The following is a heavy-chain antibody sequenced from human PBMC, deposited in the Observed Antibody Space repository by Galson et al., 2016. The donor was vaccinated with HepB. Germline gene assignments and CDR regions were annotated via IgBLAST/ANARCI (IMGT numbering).Heavy chain of an antibody. CDR2: TSGTGITT. CDR3: AKVGPLRFVEWFYNWFDP. V-gene: IGHV3-23*01. Sequence: SLRLSCAASGFTFDKYAMNWVRQAPGKGLQWVSSTSGTGITTYYADSVRGRFTVSRDNSKNTLFLQMSNLRADGTAVYYCAKVGPLRFVEWFYNWFDPWGQGTLVTVSS. CDR1: GFTFDKYA. D-gene: IGHD3-3*01. J-gene: IGHJ5*02.